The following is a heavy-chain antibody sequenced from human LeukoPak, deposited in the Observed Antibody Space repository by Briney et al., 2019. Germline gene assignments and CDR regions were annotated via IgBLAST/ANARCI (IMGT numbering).Heavy chain of an antibody. V-gene: IGHV3-30*18. CDR1: GFTFSSYG. Sequence: PGRSLRLSCADSGFTFSSYGMHWVRQAPGKGLEWVAVISYDGSNKYYADSVKGRFTISRDNSKNTLYLQMNSLRAEDTAVYYCAKAIFLVDYYDSSGRGPFDSWGQGTLVTVSS. J-gene: IGHJ4*02. D-gene: IGHD3-22*01. CDR3: AKAIFLVDYYDSSGRGPFDS. CDR2: ISYDGSNK.